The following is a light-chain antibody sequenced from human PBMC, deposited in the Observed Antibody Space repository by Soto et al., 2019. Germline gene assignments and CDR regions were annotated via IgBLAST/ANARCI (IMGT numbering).Light chain of an antibody. CDR3: QQRYNWHTT. V-gene: IGKV3-11*01. CDR1: QSVGTY. CDR2: DAS. Sequence: EIVLTQSPATLSLSPGERATLSCRAIQSVGTYLSCYQHNPGQAPRLLIYDASNRATGIPARFSGSGSGTDCTITISSPETEDFAVSYCQQRYNWHTTFGQGTKLEIK. J-gene: IGKJ2*01.